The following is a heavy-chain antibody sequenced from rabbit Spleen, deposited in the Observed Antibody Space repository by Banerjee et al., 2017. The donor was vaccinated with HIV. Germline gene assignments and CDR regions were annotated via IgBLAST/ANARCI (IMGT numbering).Heavy chain of an antibody. CDR1: GFDFSDKAV. CDR3: ARGSATMTMVITGYYLNL. D-gene: IGHD2-1*01. J-gene: IGHJ4*01. V-gene: IGHV1S45*01. CDR2: INAITGRA. Sequence: QEQLVESGGGLVQPEGSLTLTCKASGFDFSDKAVMCWVRQAPGKGLQWIACINAITGRAVYATWAKGRFTFSKTPSTTVTLQMTSLTAADTATYFCARGSATMTMVITGYYLNLWGPGTLVTVS.